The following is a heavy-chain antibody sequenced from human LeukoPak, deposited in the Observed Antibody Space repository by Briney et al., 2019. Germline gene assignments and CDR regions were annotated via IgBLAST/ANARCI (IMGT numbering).Heavy chain of an antibody. CDR3: AKDSVLGVAAAGTLGY. Sequence: GGSLRLSCAASGFTFSNAWMSWVRQAPGKGLEWVAVISYDGSNKYYADSVKGRFTISRDNSKNTLYLQMNSLRAEDTAVYYCAKDSVLGVAAAGTLGYWGQGTLVTVSS. J-gene: IGHJ4*02. CDR1: GFTFSNAW. CDR2: ISYDGSNK. D-gene: IGHD6-13*01. V-gene: IGHV3-30*18.